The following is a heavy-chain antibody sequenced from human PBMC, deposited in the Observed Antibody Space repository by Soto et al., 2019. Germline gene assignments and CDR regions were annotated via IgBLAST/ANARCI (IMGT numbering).Heavy chain of an antibody. D-gene: IGHD3-10*01. CDR1: GYAFTDHY. V-gene: IGHV1-46*01. CDR2: ISPDGGST. J-gene: IGHJ4*02. Sequence: QVQLVQSGAEVKKPCASVKVSCKASGYAFTDHYIHWLRQAPGQGLEWMGLISPDGGSTRYSQQIQARITITRDTSTSTVYMELSSLRSEDTAVYYCASAPRGGVIIVITSAQIDYWCQGTLVTVSS. CDR3: ASAPRGGVIIVITSAQIDY.